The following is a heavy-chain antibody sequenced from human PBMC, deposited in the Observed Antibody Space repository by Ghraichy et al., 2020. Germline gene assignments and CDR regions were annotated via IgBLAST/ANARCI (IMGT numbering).Heavy chain of an antibody. D-gene: IGHD2-2*01. Sequence: GGSLRLSCIASGFIFSSYAMAWVRQSPGKGLDWVSTLHRNGDVANYADSVKGRFTISRDNARNTLYLKMNGLRAEDTAVYFCARKPYCDGTSCYAFDSWGQGTLVTVSS. J-gene: IGHJ4*02. CDR2: LHRNGDVA. V-gene: IGHV3-23*01. CDR3: ARKPYCDGTSCYAFDS. CDR1: GFIFSSYA.